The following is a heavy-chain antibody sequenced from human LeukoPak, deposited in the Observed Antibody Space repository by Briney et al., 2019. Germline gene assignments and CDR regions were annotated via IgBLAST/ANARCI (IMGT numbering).Heavy chain of an antibody. CDR3: ARNSLVRGVPPDY. D-gene: IGHD3-10*01. CDR2: IIPIFGTA. Sequence: SVKFSCTASGGTFSSYAISWVRQAPGQGLEWMGGIIPIFGTANYAQKFQGRVTITADKSTSTAYMELSSLRSEDTAVYYCARNSLVRGVPPDYWGQGTLVPVSS. CDR1: GGTFSSYA. V-gene: IGHV1-69*06. J-gene: IGHJ4*02.